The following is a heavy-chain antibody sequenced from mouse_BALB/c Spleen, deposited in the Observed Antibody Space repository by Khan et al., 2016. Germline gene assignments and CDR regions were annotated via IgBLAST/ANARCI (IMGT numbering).Heavy chain of an antibody. Sequence: VQLQQPGAELVKPGASVKLSCTASGFNIKDTYMHWVKQRPEQGLEWIGRIDPANGNTKYDPKFQGKATITADTSSNTAYLQLRSLTSEDTAGYYCASYYFDYWGQGTTLTVSS. J-gene: IGHJ2*01. V-gene: IGHV14-3*02. CDR2: IDPANGNT. CDR1: GFNIKDTY. CDR3: ASYYFDY.